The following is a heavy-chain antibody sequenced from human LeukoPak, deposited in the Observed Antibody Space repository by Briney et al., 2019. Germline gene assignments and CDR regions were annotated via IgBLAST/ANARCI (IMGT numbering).Heavy chain of an antibody. J-gene: IGHJ3*02. Sequence: SGGSLRLSCAASGFTFSSYWMSWVRQAPGKGLEWVANITQDGSEKYYVDSVKGRFTISRDNAKNSLYLQMNSLRAEDTAVYYCARQYCGGDCEGAFDIWGQGTMVTVSS. CDR3: ARQYCGGDCEGAFDI. CDR1: GFTFSSYW. CDR2: ITQDGSEK. V-gene: IGHV3-7*01. D-gene: IGHD2-21*01.